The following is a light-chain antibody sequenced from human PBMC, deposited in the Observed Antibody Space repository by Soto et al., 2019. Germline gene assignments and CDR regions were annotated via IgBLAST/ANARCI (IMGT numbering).Light chain of an antibody. CDR3: QQYGSSALT. Sequence: EIVLTQSPGTLSLSPWERATLSCRASQSVSSIYLAWYQQKPGQAPRLLIYGASSRATGIPDRFSGSGSGTDFTLTISRLEPEDFAVYYCQQYGSSALTFGGGTKVDI. J-gene: IGKJ4*01. CDR1: QSVSSIY. CDR2: GAS. V-gene: IGKV3-20*01.